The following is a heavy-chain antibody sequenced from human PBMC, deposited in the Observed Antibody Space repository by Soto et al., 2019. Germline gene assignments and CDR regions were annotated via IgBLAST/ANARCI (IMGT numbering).Heavy chain of an antibody. CDR3: ARDRSSGYRDAFDI. Sequence: SETLSLTCAVYGGSFSGYYWSWIRQPPGKGLEWIGEINHSGSTNYNPSLRSRVTISVDTSKNQFSLKLSSVTAADTAVYYCARDRSSGYRDAFDIWGQGTMVTVSS. CDR2: INHSGST. D-gene: IGHD3-22*01. CDR1: GGSFSGYY. J-gene: IGHJ3*02. V-gene: IGHV4-34*01.